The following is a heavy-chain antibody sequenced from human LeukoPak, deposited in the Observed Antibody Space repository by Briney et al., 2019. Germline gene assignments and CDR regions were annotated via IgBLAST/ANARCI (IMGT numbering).Heavy chain of an antibody. D-gene: IGHD3-16*02. J-gene: IGHJ4*02. CDR1: GGSISSYY. CDR3: ARLTAVGLGELSFDYYFDY. V-gene: IGHV4-59*01. CDR2: IYYSGST. Sequence: SETLSLTCTVSGGSISSYYWSWIRQPPGKGLEWIGYIYYSGSTNYNPSLKSRVTISVDTSKNQFSLKLSSVTAADTAVYYCARLTAVGLGELSFDYYFDYWGQGTLVTVSS.